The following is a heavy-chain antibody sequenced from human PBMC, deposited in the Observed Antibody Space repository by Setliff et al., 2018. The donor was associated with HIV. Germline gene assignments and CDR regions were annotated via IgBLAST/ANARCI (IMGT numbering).Heavy chain of an antibody. J-gene: IGHJ5*01. D-gene: IGHD3-16*01. CDR1: GYTFTSYY. V-gene: IGHV1-46*01. CDR3: ATDDLLGGYWFDR. Sequence: ASVKVSCKASGYTFTSYYMHWVRQAPGQGLEWMGIINPSGGSTIYAQNFQGRVTMTEDTSTDTAYMELRSLRSEDTAIFFCATDDLLGGYWFDRWGQGIPVTVSS. CDR2: INPSGGST.